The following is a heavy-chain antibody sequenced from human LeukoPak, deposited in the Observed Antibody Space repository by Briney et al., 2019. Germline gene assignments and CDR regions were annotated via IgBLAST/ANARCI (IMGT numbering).Heavy chain of an antibody. Sequence: SETLSLTCAVYGGSFSGYYWSWIRQPPGKGLEWIGEINHSGSTNYNPSLKSRVTISVDTSKNQFSLKLSSVIAADTAVYCCARASYYYGPPDYWGQGTLATVSS. CDR3: ARASYYYGPPDY. CDR1: GGSFSGYY. V-gene: IGHV4-34*01. J-gene: IGHJ4*02. CDR2: INHSGST. D-gene: IGHD3-10*01.